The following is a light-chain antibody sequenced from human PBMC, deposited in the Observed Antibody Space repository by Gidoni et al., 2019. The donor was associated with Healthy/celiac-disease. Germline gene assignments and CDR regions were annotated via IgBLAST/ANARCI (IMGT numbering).Light chain of an antibody. CDR2: YDS. CDR1: NIGSKR. V-gene: IGLV3-21*04. J-gene: IGLJ1*01. CDR3: QVWDSSSDHYV. Sequence: SYVLPQLPPVSVAPGTTARITRGGNNIGSKRVHWYQQKPGQAPVLVIYYDSNRPSGIPERFSGSNSGNTATLTISKVEAGDDADYYCQVWDSSSDHYVFGTGTKVTVL.